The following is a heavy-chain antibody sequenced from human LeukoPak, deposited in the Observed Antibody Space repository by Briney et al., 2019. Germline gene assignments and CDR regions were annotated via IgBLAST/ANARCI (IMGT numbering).Heavy chain of an antibody. D-gene: IGHD6-19*01. CDR2: ISVVGDT. CDR1: GFIVSKIY. Sequence: GGSLRLSCAPSGFIVSKIYMSWVRQPAGKGLEWASLISVVGDTYYADSVKGRFTISRDNTENTLYLQMNSLRVEDTAVYYCARVKTETSGWYQFDYWGQGTLVTVSS. J-gene: IGHJ4*02. V-gene: IGHV3-53*05. CDR3: ARVKTETSGWYQFDY.